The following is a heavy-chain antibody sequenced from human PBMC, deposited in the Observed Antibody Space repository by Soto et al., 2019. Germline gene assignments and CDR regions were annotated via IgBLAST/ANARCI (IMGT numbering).Heavy chain of an antibody. D-gene: IGHD2-2*01. Sequence: QVHLVQSGADVKNPGASIKVSCKVTGHTLTELSMHWVRQAPGRGLEWMGGFDPEHAETIYAQKFQGRLTMTEDTATDAAYVGLICLRSEGTAVYYCVTGVYYSSPYRPAEFDSWGQVTLVTVYS. V-gene: IGHV1-24*01. CDR1: GHTLTELS. CDR3: VTGVYYSSPYRPAEFDS. CDR2: FDPEHAET. J-gene: IGHJ4*02.